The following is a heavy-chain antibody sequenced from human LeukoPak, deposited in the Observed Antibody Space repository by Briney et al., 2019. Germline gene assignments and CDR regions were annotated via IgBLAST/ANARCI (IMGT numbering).Heavy chain of an antibody. CDR3: ARDNGANWGYAY. D-gene: IGHD7-27*01. CDR2: IRYDGSNR. J-gene: IGHJ4*02. V-gene: IGHV3-30*03. CDR1: GFTFSSYG. Sequence: PGGSLRLSCAASGFTFSSYGMHWVRQAPGKGLEWVAVIRYDGSNRYYTDSVRGRFTVSRDNSKNTLSPQMNSLRAEDTGVYYCARDNGANWGYAYWGQGTLVTVSS.